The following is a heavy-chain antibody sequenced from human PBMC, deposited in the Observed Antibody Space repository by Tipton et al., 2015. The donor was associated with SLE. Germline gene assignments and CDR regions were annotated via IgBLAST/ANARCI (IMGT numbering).Heavy chain of an antibody. CDR1: GGSFSGYY. CDR2: INHSGST. CDR3: ARASSIAARSYFDY. Sequence: TLSLTCAVYGGSFSGYYWSWIRQPPGKGLEWIGEINHSGSTNYYPSLKSRVTISVDTSKNQFSLKLNSVTAADTAVYYCARASSIAARSYFDYWGQGTLVTVSS. V-gene: IGHV4-34*01. D-gene: IGHD6-6*01. J-gene: IGHJ4*02.